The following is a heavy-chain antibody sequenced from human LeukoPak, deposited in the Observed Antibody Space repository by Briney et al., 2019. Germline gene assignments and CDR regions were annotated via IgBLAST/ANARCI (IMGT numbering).Heavy chain of an antibody. D-gene: IGHD6-19*01. J-gene: IGHJ4*02. CDR2: IFYSGAT. CDR3: VRHRQWLLFPDY. V-gene: IGHV4-39*01. Sequence: SETLSLTCTVSGDSISINYNWGWIRQPPGKGLERIGSIFYSGATYYSPSLKSRVTISVDTSKNQFSLKLGSMTAADTAVYYCVRHRQWLLFPDYWGQGTLVTVSS. CDR1: GDSISINYN.